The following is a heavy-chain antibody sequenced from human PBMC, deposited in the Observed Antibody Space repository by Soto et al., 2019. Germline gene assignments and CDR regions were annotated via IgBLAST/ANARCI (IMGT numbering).Heavy chain of an antibody. V-gene: IGHV1-69*01. D-gene: IGHD4-17*01. Sequence: QVQLVQSGAEVKKPGSSVKVSCKASGGTFSSYAISWVRQAPGQGLEWMGGIIPIFGTANYAQKFQGRVTITTDESKSTGSMELSSLRSEDKAVYYCARAWRRRQDYEYNWFDPWGQGTLVTVSS. CDR3: ARAWRRRQDYEYNWFDP. CDR1: GGTFSSYA. J-gene: IGHJ5*02. CDR2: IIPIFGTA.